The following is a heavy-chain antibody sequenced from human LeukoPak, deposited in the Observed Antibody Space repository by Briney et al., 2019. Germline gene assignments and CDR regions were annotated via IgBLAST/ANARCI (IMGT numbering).Heavy chain of an antibody. D-gene: IGHD2-21*01. CDR2: IDPDGNT. CDR3: ARASNSPFDY. Sequence: GGSLRLSCSASGLTFSTYWMHWVRQAPGKGLVWVSRIDPDGNTVYADSVRGRFTISRDNAKNSLYLQMNSLRAEDTAVYYCARASNSPFDYWGQGTLVTVSS. CDR1: GLTFSTYW. J-gene: IGHJ4*02. V-gene: IGHV3-74*01.